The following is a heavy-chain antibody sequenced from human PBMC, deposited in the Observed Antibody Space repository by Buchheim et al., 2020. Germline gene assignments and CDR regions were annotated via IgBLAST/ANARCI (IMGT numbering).Heavy chain of an antibody. J-gene: IGHJ3*02. Sequence: QVQLVQSGSELKKPGASVKVSCRASEYTFSNYAISWVRQAPGQGPEWMGWINTNTGNPTYAQGFTGRFVFSWDTSVSTAYLQISSLKAEDTAVYYCARFAWNFGHDAFDIWGQGT. CDR1: EYTFSNYA. CDR3: ARFAWNFGHDAFDI. D-gene: IGHD1-7*01. CDR2: INTNTGNP. V-gene: IGHV7-4-1*02.